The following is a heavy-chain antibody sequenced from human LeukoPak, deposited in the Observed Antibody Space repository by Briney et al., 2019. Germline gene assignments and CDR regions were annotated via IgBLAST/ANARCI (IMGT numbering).Heavy chain of an antibody. CDR1: GFTFSSYA. CDR3: ARSDNFWSGYKPLGDYCFDY. Sequence: QPGRSLRLSCAASGFTFSSYAMHWVRQAPGKGLKWVAVISYDGSNKYYADSVKGRFTISRDNSKNTLYLQMNSLRAEDTAVYYCARSDNFWSGYKPLGDYCFDYWGQGTLVTVSS. J-gene: IGHJ4*02. D-gene: IGHD3-3*01. CDR2: ISYDGSNK. V-gene: IGHV3-30*01.